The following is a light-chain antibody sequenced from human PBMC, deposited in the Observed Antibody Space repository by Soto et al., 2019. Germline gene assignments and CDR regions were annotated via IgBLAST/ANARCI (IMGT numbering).Light chain of an antibody. CDR3: RHYRLYSPWT. Sequence: IHMTHSPSSLSVCVGYRVTITFLTSQNINAWLAWYQQRPGQSPKLLIYDASTVQSGVPSRFSGSGSGTEFTLTISSLQPDDSATYYCRHYRLYSPWTFGQGTKVDIK. CDR2: DAS. J-gene: IGKJ1*01. V-gene: IGKV1-5*01. CDR1: QNINAW.